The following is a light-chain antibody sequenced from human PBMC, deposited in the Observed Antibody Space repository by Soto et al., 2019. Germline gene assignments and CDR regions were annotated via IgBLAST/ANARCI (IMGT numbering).Light chain of an antibody. CDR3: NSYASGNPVV. J-gene: IGLJ2*01. CDR2: EVS. CDR1: SSDVGGSNY. Sequence: QSALTQPPSASGSPGQSVTISCTGTSSDVGGSNYVSWYQQHPGKAPKLLIYEVSKRPSWVPDRFSGAKSGNTASLTVSGLQAEDEADYYCNSYASGNPVVFGGGTKLTVL. V-gene: IGLV2-8*01.